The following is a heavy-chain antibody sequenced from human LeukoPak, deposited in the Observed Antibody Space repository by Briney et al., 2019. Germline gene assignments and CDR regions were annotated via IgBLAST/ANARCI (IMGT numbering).Heavy chain of an antibody. V-gene: IGHV1-8*03. J-gene: IGHJ6*03. CDR2: MNPNSGNT. CDR1: GYTFTSYD. CDR3: ARVSYDCSSTSCYTSYMDV. Sequence: EASVKVSCKASGYTFTSYDINWVRQATGQGLEWMGWMNPNSGNTGYAQKFQGRVTITRNTSIGTAYMELSSLRSEDTAVYYCARVSYDCSSTSCYTSYMDVWGKGTTVTVSS. D-gene: IGHD2-2*02.